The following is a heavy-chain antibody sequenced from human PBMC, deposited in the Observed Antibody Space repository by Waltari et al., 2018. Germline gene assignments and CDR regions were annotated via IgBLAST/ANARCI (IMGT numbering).Heavy chain of an antibody. Sequence: QVQLVQSGAEVKKPGASVKVSCEASGYPFTGRSLHWVRQAPGQGLEWMGRIKPNSGVTDYAQKFQDRVTMTRDTSSSTAYMELSGLRSDDTAVYYCAREATHSYYYFLDVWGKGTTVTVSS. CDR1: GYPFTGRS. V-gene: IGHV1-2*06. J-gene: IGHJ6*03. CDR3: AREATHSYYYFLDV. CDR2: IKPNSGVT.